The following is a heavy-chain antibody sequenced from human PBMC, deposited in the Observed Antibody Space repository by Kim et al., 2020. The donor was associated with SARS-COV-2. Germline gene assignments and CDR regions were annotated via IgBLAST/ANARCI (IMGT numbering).Heavy chain of an antibody. V-gene: IGHV3-9*01. Sequence: GGSLRLSCAASGFTFGGYAMSWVRQAPGKGLEWVSGISWNSGSIGYADSVKGRFTISRDNAKNSLYLQMNSLRAEDTALYYCAKEEAAAGNYYYMDVWGQGTLVTVSS. J-gene: IGHJ6*03. CDR3: AKEEAAAGNYYYMDV. CDR1: GFTFGGYA. CDR2: ISWNSGSI. D-gene: IGHD6-13*01.